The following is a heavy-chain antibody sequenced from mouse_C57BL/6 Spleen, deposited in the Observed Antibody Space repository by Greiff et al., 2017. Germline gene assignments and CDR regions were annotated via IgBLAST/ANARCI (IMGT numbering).Heavy chain of an antibody. V-gene: IGHV1-53*01. J-gene: IGHJ2*01. D-gene: IGHD2-4*01. CDR1: GYTFTSYW. Sequence: QVQLQQPGTELVKPGASVKLSCKASGYTFTSYWMHWVKQRPGQGLEWIGNINPSNGGTNYNEKFKSKATLTVDKSSSTAYMQISSLTSEDSAVYYCARSTIYYEPYFDYGGQGTTLTVSS. CDR3: ARSTIYYEPYFDY. CDR2: INPSNGGT.